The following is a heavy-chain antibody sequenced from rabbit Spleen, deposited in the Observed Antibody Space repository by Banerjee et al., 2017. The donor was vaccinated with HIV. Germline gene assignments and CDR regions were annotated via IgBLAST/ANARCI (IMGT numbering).Heavy chain of an antibody. CDR1: GFDFSNKAV. D-gene: IGHD2-1*01. CDR2: IDAGSSGST. Sequence: QEQLVESGGGLVKPEGSLTLTCTASGFDFSNKAVMCWVRQAPGKGLEWIACIDAGSSGSTYYASWAKGRFTISKTSSTTVTLQMTSLTAADTATYFCARGAWSIDCMNLWGPGTLVTVS. J-gene: IGHJ4*01. CDR3: ARGAWSIDCMNL. V-gene: IGHV1S45*01.